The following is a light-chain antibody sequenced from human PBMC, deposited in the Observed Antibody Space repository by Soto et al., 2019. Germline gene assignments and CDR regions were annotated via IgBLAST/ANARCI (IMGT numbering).Light chain of an antibody. CDR3: SSYTSATTPL. V-gene: IGLV2-14*01. CDR1: SSDVGGYDF. CDR2: GVT. J-gene: IGLJ2*01. Sequence: QSALTQPASVSGSPGQTITISCTGTSSDVGGYDFVSWYQVRPGKAPKLLIYGVTHRPSGVSYRFSGSKSGNTASLTVSGLLAEDEADYFCSSYTSATTPLFGGGTEVTVL.